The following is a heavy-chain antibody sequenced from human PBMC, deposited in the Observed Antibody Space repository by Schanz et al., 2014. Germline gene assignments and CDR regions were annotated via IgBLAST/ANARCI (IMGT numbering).Heavy chain of an antibody. Sequence: VQLEQSGAEVKKPGSSVKVSCKASGGTFSSFGINWVRQAPGQGLEWMGRIIPVLAIADYAQKFQGRVTITADTSTSTAYMELSSLTSEDTAVHYCARGRGCTGGSCYSWFDLWGQGTLVTVAS. J-gene: IGHJ5*02. CDR2: IIPVLAIA. V-gene: IGHV1-69*02. D-gene: IGHD2-15*01. CDR1: GGTFSSFG. CDR3: ARGRGCTGGSCYSWFDL.